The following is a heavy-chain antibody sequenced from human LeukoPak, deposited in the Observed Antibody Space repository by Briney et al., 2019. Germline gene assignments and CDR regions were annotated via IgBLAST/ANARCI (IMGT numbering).Heavy chain of an antibody. J-gene: IGHJ4*02. V-gene: IGHV4-34*01. CDR2: INHSGST. Sequence: SETLSLTCAVYGGSFSGYYWSWIRQPPGKGLEWNGEINHSGSTNYNPSLKSRVTISVDTSKNQFSLKLSSVTAADTAVYYCARGSWGYCSSTSCSNQAAIYFDYWGQGTLVTVSS. D-gene: IGHD2-2*01. CDR3: ARGSWGYCSSTSCSNQAAIYFDY. CDR1: GGSFSGYY.